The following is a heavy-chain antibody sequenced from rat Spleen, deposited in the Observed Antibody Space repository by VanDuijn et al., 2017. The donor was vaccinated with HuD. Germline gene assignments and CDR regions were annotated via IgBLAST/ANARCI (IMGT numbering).Heavy chain of an antibody. V-gene: IGHV3-1*01. CDR3: ARSEGTHYYLPFAS. D-gene: IGHD1-12*02. CDR2: ISYSGST. J-gene: IGHJ3*01. Sequence: EVQLQESGPGLVKPSQSLSLTCSVTGYSITSNYWGWIRKFPGNKMEWIGHISYSGSTSYNPSLKSRISITRDTSKNQFFLQVNSVTTEDTATYYCARSEGTHYYLPFASWGQGTLVTVSS. CDR1: GYSITSNY.